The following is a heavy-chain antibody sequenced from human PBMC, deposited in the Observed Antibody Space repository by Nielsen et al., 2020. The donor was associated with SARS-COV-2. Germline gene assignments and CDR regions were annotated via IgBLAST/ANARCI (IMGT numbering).Heavy chain of an antibody. D-gene: IGHD3-3*01. Sequence: WVRQAPGQRLEWMGWINAGNGNTKYSQKFQGRVTITADESTSTAYMELSSLRSEDTAVYYCARGASYDFWSGYFDYWGQGTLVTVS. CDR2: INAGNGNT. V-gene: IGHV1-3*01. CDR3: ARGASYDFWSGYFDY. J-gene: IGHJ4*02.